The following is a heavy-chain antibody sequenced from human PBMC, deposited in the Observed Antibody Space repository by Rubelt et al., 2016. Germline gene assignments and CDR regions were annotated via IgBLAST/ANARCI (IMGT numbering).Heavy chain of an antibody. D-gene: IGHD1-26*01. CDR2: IYYSGSS. CDR3: AGGCELLPD. Sequence: QLQLQESGPGLVKPSETLSLICTVSGDSVSSDVFYWGWLRQPPGKGLEWIEYIYYSGSSSYNLSLKSRVTISVDTSKNQVHLGRGWVTAADTAVYYLAGGCELLPDWGQGTLVTVSS. J-gene: IGHJ4*02. CDR1: GDSVSSDVFY. V-gene: IGHV4-61*08.